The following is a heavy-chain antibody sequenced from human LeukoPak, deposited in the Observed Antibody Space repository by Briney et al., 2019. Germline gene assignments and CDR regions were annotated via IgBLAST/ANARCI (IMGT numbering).Heavy chain of an antibody. V-gene: IGHV1-69*06. Sequence: SVKVSCKASGYTFTSYGISWVRQAPGQGLEWMGGIIPIFGTTNYAQKFQGRVTITADKSTSTAYMELSSLRSEDTAVYYCARDRTVTTNAFDIWGQGTMVTVSS. CDR1: GYTFTSYG. CDR2: IIPIFGTT. CDR3: ARDRTVTTNAFDI. D-gene: IGHD4-17*01. J-gene: IGHJ3*02.